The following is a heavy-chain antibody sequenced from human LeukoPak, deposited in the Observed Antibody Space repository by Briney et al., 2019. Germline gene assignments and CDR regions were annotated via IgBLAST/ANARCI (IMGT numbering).Heavy chain of an antibody. CDR1: GYTFTSYA. CDR3: ARDLYYYGSGPIYGMDV. CDR2: INAGNGST. Sequence: ASVKVSCKASGYTFTSYAMHWVRQAPGQSLEWMGWINAGNGSTKYSQKFQGRVTITRDTSASTAYMELSSLRSEDTAVYYCARDLYYYGSGPIYGMDVWGQGTTVTVSS. V-gene: IGHV1-3*01. J-gene: IGHJ6*02. D-gene: IGHD3-10*01.